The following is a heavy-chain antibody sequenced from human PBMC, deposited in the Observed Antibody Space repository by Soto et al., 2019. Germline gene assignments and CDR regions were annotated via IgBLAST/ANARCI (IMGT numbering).Heavy chain of an antibody. CDR1: GGSISSSY. D-gene: IGHD6-13*01. CDR3: ARGLRAAAGTIDY. Sequence: QVQLQESGPGLVKPSETLSLTCTVSGGSISSSYWSWIRQPPGKGLEWIGYIYYSGSTNYNPSLKSRVTISGDTSNNQFSLKLSSVTAADTAVYYCARGLRAAAGTIDYWGQGTLVTVSS. V-gene: IGHV4-59*01. CDR2: IYYSGST. J-gene: IGHJ4*02.